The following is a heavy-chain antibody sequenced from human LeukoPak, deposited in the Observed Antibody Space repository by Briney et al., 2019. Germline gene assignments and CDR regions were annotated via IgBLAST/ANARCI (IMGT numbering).Heavy chain of an antibody. Sequence: PGGSLRLSCAASGFTLSSYGMHWVRQAPGKGLEWVAFIQYDGSNKYFADSVKGRFTISRDNSKNTLYLQMNSLRAEDTDVYYCAKALKYYDFWSGYWDYWGQGTLVTVSS. J-gene: IGHJ4*02. D-gene: IGHD3-3*01. CDR1: GFTLSSYG. V-gene: IGHV3-30*02. CDR2: IQYDGSNK. CDR3: AKALKYYDFWSGYWDY.